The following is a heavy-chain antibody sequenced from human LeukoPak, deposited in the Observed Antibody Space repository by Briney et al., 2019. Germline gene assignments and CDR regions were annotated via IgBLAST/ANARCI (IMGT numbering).Heavy chain of an antibody. V-gene: IGHV4-30-2*01. D-gene: IGHD3-22*01. CDR3: ARGGVFGGVVVVDAFHI. J-gene: IGHJ3*02. Sequence: PSETLSLTCSVSSDSFSSGGYSWSWNRQPPGKGLEWIGYIYQSGATHYNPSLRGRVTISVDRSKKQISLNLRSVTAADTAVYYCARGGVFGGVVVVDAFHIWGQGTMVTVSS. CDR2: IYQSGAT. CDR1: SDSFSSGGYS.